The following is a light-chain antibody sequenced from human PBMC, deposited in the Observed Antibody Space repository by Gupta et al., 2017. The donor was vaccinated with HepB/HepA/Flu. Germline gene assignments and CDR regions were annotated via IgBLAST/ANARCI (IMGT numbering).Light chain of an antibody. Sequence: DILLTQSPSSVSASVGDRVSITWRASQDVSNWLAWFQQTPGKAPKLLIYAACRVKSGLPSRISSSASGAEYTLTISSLQPEDYVTYYCQQANIFPLTFGGGTKVEIK. CDR2: AAC. J-gene: IGKJ4*01. CDR1: QDVSNW. CDR3: QQANIFPLT. V-gene: IGKV1D-12*01.